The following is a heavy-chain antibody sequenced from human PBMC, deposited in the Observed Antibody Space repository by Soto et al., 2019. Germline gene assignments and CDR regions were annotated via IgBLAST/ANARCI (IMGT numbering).Heavy chain of an antibody. CDR1: GGSISSGDYY. Sequence: QVQLQESGPGLVKPSQTLSLTCTVSGGSISSGDYYWGWIRQPPGKGLEWIGYIYYSGSTYYNPSLKRRVTISVDTPQNQFSLKLSSVTAADTAVYYCARGYGDYGDWGQGTLVTVSS. J-gene: IGHJ4*02. V-gene: IGHV4-30-4*01. D-gene: IGHD4-17*01. CDR2: IYYSGST. CDR3: ARGYGDYGD.